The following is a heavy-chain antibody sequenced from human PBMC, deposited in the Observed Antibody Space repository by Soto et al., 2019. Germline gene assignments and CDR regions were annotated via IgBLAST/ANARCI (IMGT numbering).Heavy chain of an antibody. Sequence: SETLSLTCAVYGGSFSGYYWSWIRRPPGKGLEWIEEINHSGSTNYNPSLKSRVTISVDTSKNQFSLKLSSVTAADTAVYYCARSGSLDYWGQGTLVTVSS. J-gene: IGHJ4*02. CDR1: GGSFSGYY. CDR2: INHSGST. V-gene: IGHV4-34*01. D-gene: IGHD5-12*01. CDR3: ARSGSLDY.